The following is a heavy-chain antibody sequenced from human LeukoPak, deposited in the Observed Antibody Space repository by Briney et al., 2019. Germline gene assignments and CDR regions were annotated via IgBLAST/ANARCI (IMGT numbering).Heavy chain of an antibody. CDR2: GYYSGSS. D-gene: IGHD4-17*01. CDR3: ASQIYGDLYYFDY. Sequence: SETLSLTCTVSGGSISSCDYYWRWIRQPPGKGLEWIGYGYYSGSSYYIPSLKRRATMSVDTSQNQFSLRLSSVTAADTAVYYCASQIYGDLYYFDYWGQGTLVTVSS. V-gene: IGHV4-30-4*01. CDR1: GGSISSCDYY. J-gene: IGHJ4*02.